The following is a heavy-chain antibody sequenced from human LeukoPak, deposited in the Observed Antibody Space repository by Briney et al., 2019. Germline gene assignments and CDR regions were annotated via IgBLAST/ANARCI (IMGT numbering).Heavy chain of an antibody. CDR2: ISGSGGST. CDR1: GFTFSSYA. Sequence: GGPLRLSCAASGFTFSSYAMSWVRQAPGKGLEWVSAISGSGGSTYYADSVKGRFTISRDNSKNTLYLQMNSLRAEDTAVYYCAKDVVGAINYFDYWGQGTLVTVSS. CDR3: AKDVVGAINYFDY. J-gene: IGHJ4*02. V-gene: IGHV3-23*01. D-gene: IGHD1-26*01.